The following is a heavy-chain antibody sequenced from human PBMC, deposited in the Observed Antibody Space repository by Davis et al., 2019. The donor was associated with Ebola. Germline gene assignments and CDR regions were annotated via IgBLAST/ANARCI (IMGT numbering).Heavy chain of an antibody. CDR3: ATGGTVLFDY. CDR1: GYSFTSYW. Sequence: GESLKISCKGSGYSFTSYWISWVRQMPGKGLEWMGRIDPSDSYTNYSPSFQGHVTISADKSISTAYLQWSSLKASDTAMYYCATGGTVLFDYWGQGTLVTVSS. V-gene: IGHV5-10-1*01. CDR2: IDPSDSYT. D-gene: IGHD2-8*02. J-gene: IGHJ4*02.